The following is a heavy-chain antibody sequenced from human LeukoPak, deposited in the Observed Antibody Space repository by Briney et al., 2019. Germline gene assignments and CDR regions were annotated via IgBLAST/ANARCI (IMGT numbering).Heavy chain of an antibody. CDR2: ISYDGSNK. CDR1: GFTFSTYG. D-gene: IGHD6-19*01. J-gene: IGHJ4*02. Sequence: PGESLRLSCAASGFTFSTYGMHWVRQAPGKGLEWVAVISYDGSNKYYADSVKGRFTISRDNSKNTLYLQMNSLRVEDTAVYYCARDLLDTSGWYGFYFDFWGQGTLVTVSS. CDR3: ARDLLDTSGWYGFYFDF. V-gene: IGHV3-30*19.